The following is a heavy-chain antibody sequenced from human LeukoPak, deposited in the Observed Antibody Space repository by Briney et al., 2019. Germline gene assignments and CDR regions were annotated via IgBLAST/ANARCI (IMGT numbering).Heavy chain of an antibody. CDR2: IYSGGST. CDR1: GFTFSDYY. D-gene: IGHD5-24*01. CDR3: ARDTSGEMAVDY. V-gene: IGHV3-53*01. J-gene: IGHJ4*02. Sequence: GGSLRLSCAASGFTFSDYYMSWVRQAPGKGLEWVSVIYSGGSTYYADSVKGRFTISRDNSKNTLYLQMNSLRAEDTAVYYCARDTSGEMAVDYWGQGTLVTVSS.